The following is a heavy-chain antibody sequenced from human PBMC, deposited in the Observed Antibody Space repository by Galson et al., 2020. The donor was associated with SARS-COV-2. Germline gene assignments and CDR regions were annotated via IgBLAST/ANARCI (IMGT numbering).Heavy chain of an antibody. Sequence: TLSLTCAVSGGSISSSNWWSWVRQPPGKGLEWIGEIYHSGSTNYNPSLKSRVTISVDKSKNQFSLKLSSVTAADTAVYYCARRGNTVVTNWFDPWGQGTLVTVSS. CDR3: ARRGNTVVTNWFDP. CDR2: IYHSGST. V-gene: IGHV4-4*02. CDR1: GGSISSSNW. D-gene: IGHD2-15*01. J-gene: IGHJ5*02.